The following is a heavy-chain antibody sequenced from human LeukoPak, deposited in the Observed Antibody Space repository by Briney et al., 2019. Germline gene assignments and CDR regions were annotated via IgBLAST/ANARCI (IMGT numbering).Heavy chain of an antibody. CDR1: GGSINRSIYY. Sequence: RPSEPLSLTCTVSGGSINRSIYYWGWLHHPPGTGLEWIGRIYYIGSTYYSPSLKSRVTISVYTTKNQFSLKLSSVTAADTAVYFCARQKGPRDITSLPLMDVWGLGTMVTVSS. J-gene: IGHJ6*02. CDR2: IYYIGST. V-gene: IGHV4-39*01. CDR3: ARQKGPRDITSLPLMDV. D-gene: IGHD2-15*01.